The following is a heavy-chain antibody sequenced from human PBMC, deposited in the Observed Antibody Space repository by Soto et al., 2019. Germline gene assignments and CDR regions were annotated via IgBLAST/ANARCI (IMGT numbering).Heavy chain of an antibody. CDR2: IYYSGST. Sequence: ASGTLSPTWTVSVGSMSSSSYYWGWIRQPPGKGLERIGSIYYSGSTYYNPSLKSRVTMSVDTSKNQFSLRLSSVTAADTAVYYCARLTTETSNYWHFDLWARGTL. J-gene: IGHJ2*01. CDR1: VGSMSSSSYY. V-gene: IGHV4-39*01. CDR3: ARLTTETSNYWHFDL.